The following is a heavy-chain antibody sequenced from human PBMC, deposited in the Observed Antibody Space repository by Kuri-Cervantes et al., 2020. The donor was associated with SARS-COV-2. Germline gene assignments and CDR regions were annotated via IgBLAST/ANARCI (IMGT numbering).Heavy chain of an antibody. V-gene: IGHV3-30-3*01. D-gene: IGHD4-23*01. Sequence: GGSLRLSCAASGFTFSSYAMHWVRQAPGKGLEWVAVISYDGSNKYYADSVKGRFTISRDNSKNALYLQMNSLRAEDTAVYYCVRDLFGGGGYYYGMDVWGQGTTVTVSS. CDR1: GFTFSSYA. CDR3: VRDLFGGGGYYYGMDV. J-gene: IGHJ6*02. CDR2: ISYDGSNK.